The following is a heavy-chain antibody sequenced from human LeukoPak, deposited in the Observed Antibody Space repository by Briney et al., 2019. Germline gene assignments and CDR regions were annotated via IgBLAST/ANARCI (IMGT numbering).Heavy chain of an antibody. V-gene: IGHV3-48*01. CDR1: GFTFSSYS. CDR3: ARDRPFAY. J-gene: IGHJ4*02. CDR2: IRSSSRTI. Sequence: PGGSLRLSCAASGFTFSSYSMNWVRQAPGKGLEWISYIRSSSRTIYYADSVKGRFTISRDNSKNTLYLQMNSLRAEDTAVYYCARDRPFAYWGQGTLVTVSS.